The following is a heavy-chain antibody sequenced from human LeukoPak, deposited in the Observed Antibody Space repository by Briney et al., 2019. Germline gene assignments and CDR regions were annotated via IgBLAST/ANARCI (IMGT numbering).Heavy chain of an antibody. CDR3: AKGSLTRRGAWYYYDSSGYPHGDYFDY. Sequence: SGGSLRLSCAASGFTFSSYGMHWVRQAPGKGLEWVAFIRYDGSNKYYADSVKGRFTISRDNSKNTLYLQMNSLRAEDTAVYYCAKGSLTRRGAWYYYDSSGYPHGDYFDYWGQGTLVTVSS. CDR1: GFTFSSYG. V-gene: IGHV3-30*02. D-gene: IGHD3-22*01. J-gene: IGHJ4*02. CDR2: IRYDGSNK.